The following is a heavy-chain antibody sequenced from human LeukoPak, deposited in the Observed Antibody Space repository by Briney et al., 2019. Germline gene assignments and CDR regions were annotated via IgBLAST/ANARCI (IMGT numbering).Heavy chain of an antibody. CDR1: GGSISSYY. V-gene: IGHV4-59*08. Sequence: SDTLSLTCTVSGGSISSYYWSWIRQPPGKGLEWVAYIYYSGISHYHPSLRSRLTISVDTSKNQFSLKLSSVTAADTAFYYCARQIGVLAAAYDYWGQGALVTVSS. J-gene: IGHJ4*02. CDR2: IYYSGIS. D-gene: IGHD6-13*01. CDR3: ARQIGVLAAAYDY.